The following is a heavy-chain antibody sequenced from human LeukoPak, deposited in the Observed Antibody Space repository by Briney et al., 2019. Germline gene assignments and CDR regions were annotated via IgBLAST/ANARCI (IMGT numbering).Heavy chain of an antibody. Sequence: QSGGSLRLSCAASGFTFSSYWMSWVRQAPGKGLEWVANIKQDGSEKYYVDSVKGRFTISRDNAKNSLYLQMNSLRAEDTAVYYCARGGPVTTVSGHQDYWGQGTLVTVSS. CDR1: GFTFSSYW. CDR3: ARGGPVTTVSGHQDY. V-gene: IGHV3-7*01. J-gene: IGHJ4*02. CDR2: IKQDGSEK. D-gene: IGHD4-17*01.